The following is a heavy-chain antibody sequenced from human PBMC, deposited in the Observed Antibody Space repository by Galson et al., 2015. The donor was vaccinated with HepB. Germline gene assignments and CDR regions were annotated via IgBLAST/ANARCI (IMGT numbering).Heavy chain of an antibody. J-gene: IGHJ3*02. V-gene: IGHV3-53*01. CDR3: AKGAGVRGSSRAFDI. Sequence: SLRLSCAASGFTVSSNYMSWVRQAPGKGLEWVSVIYSGGSTYYADSVKGRFTISRDNSKNTLYLQMNSLRAEDTAVYYCAKGAGVRGSSRAFDIWGQGTMVTVSS. CDR1: GFTVSSNY. D-gene: IGHD3-10*01. CDR2: IYSGGST.